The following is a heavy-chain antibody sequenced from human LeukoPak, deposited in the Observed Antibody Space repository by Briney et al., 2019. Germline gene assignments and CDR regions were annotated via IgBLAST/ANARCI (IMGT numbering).Heavy chain of an antibody. D-gene: IGHD1-14*01. Sequence: ASVKVSCKASGYTFTAYYLHWVRQAPGQGLEWMGIINPSGGGASYAQKFQDRVTMTWDTSTSTVYLELSSLRSDDTAVFYCVREKTASLDYWGQGTLVTVSS. J-gene: IGHJ4*02. V-gene: IGHV1-46*01. CDR2: INPSGGGA. CDR1: GYTFTAYY. CDR3: VREKTASLDY.